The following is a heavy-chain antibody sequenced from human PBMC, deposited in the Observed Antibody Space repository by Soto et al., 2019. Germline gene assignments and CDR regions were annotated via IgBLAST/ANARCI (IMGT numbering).Heavy chain of an antibody. J-gene: IGHJ4*02. V-gene: IGHV3-30*18. D-gene: IGHD6-19*01. CDR1: GFTFSDYA. Sequence: VQLVESGGGVVQPGRSLRLSCAASGFTFSDYAMHWVRQAPGKGLEWVAVVSHDGRNTHYADSVKGRFTISRDSSKYTVSLEMTSRRAEDTAVYYCAKGGRQWLVTSDFNYGGQGALVTVSS. CDR3: AKGGRQWLVTSDFNY. CDR2: VSHDGRNT.